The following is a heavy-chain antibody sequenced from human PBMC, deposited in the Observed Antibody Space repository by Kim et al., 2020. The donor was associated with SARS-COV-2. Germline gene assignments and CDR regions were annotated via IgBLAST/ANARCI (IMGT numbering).Heavy chain of an antibody. D-gene: IGHD3-3*01. Sequence: GGSLRLSCAASGFTFSSYAMHWVRQAPGKGLEWVAVISYDGSNKYYADSVKGRFTISRDNSKNTLYLQMNSLRAEDTAVYYCARGDHGSLEWLLSFDYWGQGTLVTVSS. CDR2: ISYDGSNK. CDR3: ARGDHGSLEWLLSFDY. CDR1: GFTFSSYA. V-gene: IGHV3-30-3*01. J-gene: IGHJ4*02.